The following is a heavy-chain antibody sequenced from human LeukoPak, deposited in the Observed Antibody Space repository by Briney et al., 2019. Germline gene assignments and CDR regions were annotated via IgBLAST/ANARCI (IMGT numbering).Heavy chain of an antibody. CDR2: ISWNSGSI. Sequence: GGSLRLSCAASGFTFDDYAMHWVRQAPGKGLEWVSGISWNSGSIGYADSVKGRFTISRDNAKNSLYLQMNSLRAEDTALYYCAASIRFLEWFLDYWGQGTLVTVSS. CDR1: GFTFDDYA. D-gene: IGHD3-3*01. CDR3: AASIRFLEWFLDY. J-gene: IGHJ4*02. V-gene: IGHV3-9*01.